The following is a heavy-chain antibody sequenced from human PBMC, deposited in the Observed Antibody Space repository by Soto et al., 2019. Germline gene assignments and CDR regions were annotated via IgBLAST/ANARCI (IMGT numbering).Heavy chain of an antibody. J-gene: IGHJ4*02. Sequence: ASVKISCKASGYTFTSYAMHWVRQAPGQRLEWMGWINAGNGNTKYSQKFQGRVTITRDTSASTAYMELSSLRSEDTAVYYCARSIVVVTALDYWGQGTLVTVSS. CDR3: ARSIVVVTALDY. CDR2: INAGNGNT. CDR1: GYTFTSYA. V-gene: IGHV1-3*01. D-gene: IGHD2-21*02.